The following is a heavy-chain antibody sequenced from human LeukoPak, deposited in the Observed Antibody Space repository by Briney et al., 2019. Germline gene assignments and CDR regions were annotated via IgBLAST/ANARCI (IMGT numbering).Heavy chain of an antibody. CDR1: GGSFSGYY. J-gene: IGHJ4*02. D-gene: IGHD6-19*01. CDR2: INHSGST. Sequence: SETLSLTCAVYGGSFSGYYRSWIRQPPGKGLEWIGEINHSGSTNYNPSLKSRVTISVDTSKNQFSLKLSSVTAADTAVYYCARVVYSTGCIDYWGQGTLVTVSS. V-gene: IGHV4-34*01. CDR3: ARVVYSTGCIDY.